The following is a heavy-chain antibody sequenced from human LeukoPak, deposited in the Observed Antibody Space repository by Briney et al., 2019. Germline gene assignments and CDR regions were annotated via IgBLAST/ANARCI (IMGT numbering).Heavy chain of an antibody. J-gene: IGHJ3*02. V-gene: IGHV4-39*07. D-gene: IGHD3-10*01. Sequence: PSETLSLTCSVSGDSIIGYYWGWIRQPPGKGLEWIGNIYYTGNTYYNSSLKSRVTISLDTSKKQFSLKVISMTAAGTAAYYCTKSDGYGLIRICGRGTMVTVSS. CDR2: IYYTGNT. CDR3: TKSDGYGLIRI. CDR1: GDSIIGYY.